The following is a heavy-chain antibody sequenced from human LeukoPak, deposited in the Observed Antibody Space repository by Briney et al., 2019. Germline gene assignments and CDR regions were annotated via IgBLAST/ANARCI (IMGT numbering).Heavy chain of an antibody. CDR3: AKDRSSGGSCYNY. CDR1: GFTFSSYA. Sequence: GGSLRLSCAASGFTFSSYAMSWVRQAPGKGLEWVSVISGSGGNTYYADSVKGRFTISRDNSKNTLYLQMNSLRAEDTAVYYCAKDRSSGGSCYNYWGQGTLVTVSS. J-gene: IGHJ4*02. CDR2: ISGSGGNT. V-gene: IGHV3-23*01. D-gene: IGHD2-15*01.